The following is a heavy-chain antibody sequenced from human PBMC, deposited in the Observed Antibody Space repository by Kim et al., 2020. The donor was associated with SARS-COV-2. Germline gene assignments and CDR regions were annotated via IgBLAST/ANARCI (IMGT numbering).Heavy chain of an antibody. D-gene: IGHD3-10*01. V-gene: IGHV3-30*18. CDR1: GFTFSTYG. Sequence: GGSLRLSCAASGFTFSTYGMHWVRQAPGKGLEWVAVISYDGSNKFYTNSVKGRFTISRDNSKNTLYLHMNSLRAEDTAVYYCAKGVEAKLIWFGADYWG. CDR3: AKGVEAKLIWFGADY. J-gene: IGHJ4*01. CDR2: ISYDGSNK.